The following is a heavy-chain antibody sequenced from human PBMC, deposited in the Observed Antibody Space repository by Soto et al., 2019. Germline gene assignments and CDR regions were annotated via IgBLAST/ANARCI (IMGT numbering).Heavy chain of an antibody. D-gene: IGHD3-3*01. J-gene: IGHJ4*02. Sequence: PGGSLRLSCAASGFTFSSYGMHWVRQAPGKGLEWVAVISYDGSNKYYADSVKGRFTISRDNSKNTLYLQMNSLRAEDTAVYYCAKDPAEYDFWSGLGGNDYWGQGTLVTVSS. CDR2: ISYDGSNK. V-gene: IGHV3-30*18. CDR1: GFTFSSYG. CDR3: AKDPAEYDFWSGLGGNDY.